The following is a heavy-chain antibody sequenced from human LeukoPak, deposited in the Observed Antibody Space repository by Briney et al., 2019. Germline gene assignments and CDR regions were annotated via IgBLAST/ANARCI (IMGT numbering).Heavy chain of an antibody. CDR3: ARDEYSGYDGNFDY. J-gene: IGHJ4*02. V-gene: IGHV3-48*03. CDR2: ISSSGSTI. D-gene: IGHD5-12*01. Sequence: GGSLRLSCAASGFTFSSYEMNWVRQAPGKGLEWVSYISSSGSTIYYADSVKGRFTISRDNSKNTLYLQMNSLRAEDTAVYYCARDEYSGYDGNFDYWGQGTLVTVSS. CDR1: GFTFSSYE.